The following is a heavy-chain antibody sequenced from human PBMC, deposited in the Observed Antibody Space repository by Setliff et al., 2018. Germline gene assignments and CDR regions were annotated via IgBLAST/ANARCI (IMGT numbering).Heavy chain of an antibody. CDR3: ARDGSYYDRCGNRTWFFDL. D-gene: IGHD3-22*01. Sequence: SETLSLTCTVSGGSINSGDYFWSWFRQLPGKGLEWIGYIYYTGSTHYNPSLKSRLTMSVDTSKNQLSLNLKSVTAADTAVYFCARDGSYYDRCGNRTWFFDLWGRGTLVTVSS. CDR1: GGSINSGDYF. J-gene: IGHJ2*01. CDR2: IYYTGST. V-gene: IGHV4-31*02.